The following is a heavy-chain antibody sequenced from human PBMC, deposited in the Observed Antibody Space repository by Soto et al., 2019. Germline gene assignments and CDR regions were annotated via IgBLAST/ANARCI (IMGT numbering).Heavy chain of an antibody. V-gene: IGHV4-59*12. J-gene: IGHJ5*02. D-gene: IGHD1-7*01. Sequence: SETLSLTCTVSGGSISSYYWSWIRQPPGKGLEWIGYIYYSGSTNYNPSLKSRVTISVDTSKNQFSLKLSSVTAADTAVYYCARVWGITGTTLDPWGQGTLVTVSS. CDR2: IYYSGST. CDR3: ARVWGITGTTLDP. CDR1: GGSISSYY.